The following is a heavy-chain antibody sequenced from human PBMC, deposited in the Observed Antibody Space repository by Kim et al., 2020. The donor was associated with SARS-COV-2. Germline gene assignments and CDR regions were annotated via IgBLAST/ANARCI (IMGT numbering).Heavy chain of an antibody. V-gene: IGHV1-24*01. CDR3: ATGYSSSWYLQSGY. CDR1: GYTLTELS. CDR2: FDPEDGET. D-gene: IGHD6-13*01. J-gene: IGHJ4*02. Sequence: ASVKVSCKVSGYTLTELSMHWVRQAPGKGLEWMGGFDPEDGETIYAQKFQGRVTMTEDTSTDTAYMELSSLRSEDTAVYYCATGYSSSWYLQSGYWGQGTLVTVSS.